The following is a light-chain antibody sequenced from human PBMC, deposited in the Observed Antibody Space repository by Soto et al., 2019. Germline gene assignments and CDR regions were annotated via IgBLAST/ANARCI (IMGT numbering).Light chain of an antibody. V-gene: IGLV2-11*01. J-gene: IGLJ3*02. CDR2: DVS. CDR1: NSDIGGYNY. CDR3: CSYAGTYNFWV. Sequence: QSVLTQPRSVSGSPGQSVTISCTGTNSDIGGYNYVSWYQQHPGKAPKLMIYDVSRRPSGVPDRFSGSKSGNTASLTISGLQAEDEADYYCCSYAGTYNFWVFGGGTKLTVL.